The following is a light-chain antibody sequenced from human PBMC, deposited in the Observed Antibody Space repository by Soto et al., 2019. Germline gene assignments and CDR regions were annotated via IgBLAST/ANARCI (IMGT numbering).Light chain of an antibody. V-gene: IGLV2-8*01. Sequence: QSVLTEPPCASVSPGQSVTISCTGTSSDVGGYNYVSWYQQHPGKAPKLMIYEVSKRPSGVPDRFSGSKSGNTASLTVSGLQAEDEADYYCSSYAGSNNLVFGTGTKVTVL. CDR1: SSDVGGYNY. CDR3: SSYAGSNNLV. J-gene: IGLJ1*01. CDR2: EVS.